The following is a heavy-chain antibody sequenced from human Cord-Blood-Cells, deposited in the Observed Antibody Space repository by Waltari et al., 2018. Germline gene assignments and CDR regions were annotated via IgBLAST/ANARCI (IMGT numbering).Heavy chain of an antibody. D-gene: IGHD6-19*01. Sequence: QVQLVQSGAEVKKPGASVKVSCKASGYTFTSYAMHWVRQAPGQRLEWMGWINAGNGNTKYSQKFQGRVTITRDTSASTAYMELSSLRSEDTAVYYCAKAIAVAGTRGAYYYGMDVWGQGTTVTVSS. J-gene: IGHJ6*02. CDR3: AKAIAVAGTRGAYYYGMDV. CDR2: INAGNGNT. CDR1: GYTFTSYA. V-gene: IGHV1-3*01.